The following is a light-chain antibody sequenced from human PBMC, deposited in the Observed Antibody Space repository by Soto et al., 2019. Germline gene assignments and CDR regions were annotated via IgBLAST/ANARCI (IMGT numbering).Light chain of an antibody. CDR2: DAS. J-gene: IGKJ4*01. CDR1: QGISSG. Sequence: AIQLTQSPSSLTASVGDRVTITCRASQGISSGLAWYQQKPGKPPNLLIYDASSLESGVPSRFSGSGSGTDFTLTISSLQPGDFATYYCQQVNSYPLTFGGGTKVEIK. CDR3: QQVNSYPLT. V-gene: IGKV1-13*02.